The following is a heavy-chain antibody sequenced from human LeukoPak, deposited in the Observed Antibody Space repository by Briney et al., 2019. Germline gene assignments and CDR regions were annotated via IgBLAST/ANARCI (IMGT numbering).Heavy chain of an antibody. V-gene: IGHV4-4*07. CDR2: ISGSGGT. CDR1: GGSITNYY. D-gene: IGHD6-19*01. CDR3: ARRDGSAWFFDY. Sequence: SETLSLTCTVSGGSITNYYWSWIRQPTGKGLEWIGRISGSGGTNYNPSLKSRVTMSVDTSKNQFYLKLSSVTAADTAVHYCARRDGSAWFFDYWGQGALVTVSS. J-gene: IGHJ4*02.